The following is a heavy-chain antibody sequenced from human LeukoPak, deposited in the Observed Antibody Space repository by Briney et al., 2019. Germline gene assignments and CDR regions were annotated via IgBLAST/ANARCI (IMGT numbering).Heavy chain of an antibody. J-gene: IGHJ6*03. D-gene: IGHD6-19*01. V-gene: IGHV3-23*01. Sequence: GGSLRLSCAASGFTLSSYAMSWVRQAPGKGLEWVSAISDSGNTYHADSVKGRFTISRDNAKNSLYLQMNSLRAEDTAVYYCAREFSSGWFTVYYYYMDVWGKGTTVTVSS. CDR1: GFTLSSYA. CDR3: AREFSSGWFTVYYYYMDV. CDR2: ISDSGNT.